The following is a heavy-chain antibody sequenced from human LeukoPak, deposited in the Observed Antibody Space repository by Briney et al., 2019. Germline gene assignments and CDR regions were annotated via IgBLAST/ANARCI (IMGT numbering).Heavy chain of an antibody. CDR1: GISFSSYA. V-gene: IGHV3-23*01. CDR2: MKGGGGDT. D-gene: IGHD3-16*01. Sequence: GGSLRLSCAASGISFSSYAMSWVRQAPVRGLEWVASMKGGGGDTFYADFVKGRFTLSRDDSRNTVYLQMNSLRVEDTAVYYCARANWVSTADAVSWGQGTLVTVSS. J-gene: IGHJ5*02. CDR3: ARANWVSTADAVS.